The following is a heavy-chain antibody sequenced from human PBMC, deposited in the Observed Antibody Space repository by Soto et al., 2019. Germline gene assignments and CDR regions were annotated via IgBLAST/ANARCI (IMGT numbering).Heavy chain of an antibody. CDR1: GYTFTSYA. J-gene: IGHJ4*02. CDR3: ARDTALRDY. Sequence: QVQLVQSGAEVKKPGASVKVSCKASGYTFTSYAMNWVRQAPGQRLEWMGWINAGNGNTKYSQKFQGRVTITRDTTASTAYMELSRLSSEDRAVYYCARDTALRDYWGQGTLVTVSS. D-gene: IGHD2-2*02. CDR2: INAGNGNT. V-gene: IGHV1-3*01.